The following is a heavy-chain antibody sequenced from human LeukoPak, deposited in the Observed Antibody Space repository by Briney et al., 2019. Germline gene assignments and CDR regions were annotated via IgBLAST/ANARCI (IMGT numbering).Heavy chain of an antibody. Sequence: PSETLSLTCTVSDGSISSCYWSWIRQPPGKGLEWIGYIYYSGSTNYNPSLQSRVTISLDTSKNQFSLKLSSVTAADTAVYYCARLVVASYWFDPWGQGTLVTVSS. D-gene: IGHD2-2*01. CDR2: IYYSGST. V-gene: IGHV4-59*08. CDR1: DGSISSCY. J-gene: IGHJ5*02. CDR3: ARLVVASYWFDP.